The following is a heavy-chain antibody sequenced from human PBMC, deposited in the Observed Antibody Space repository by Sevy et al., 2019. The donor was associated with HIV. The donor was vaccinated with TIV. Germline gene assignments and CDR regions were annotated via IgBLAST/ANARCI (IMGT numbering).Heavy chain of an antibody. D-gene: IGHD6-19*01. CDR3: ARDSPRGSSGRNWCDL. J-gene: IGHJ5*02. CDR1: GFTFSNYY. CDR2: ISSSSSYT. V-gene: IGHV3-11*06. Sequence: GGSLRLSCAASGFTFSNYYMSWIRQAPGKGLEWVSYISSSSSYTNYADSVKGRLTISRDHAQNSLYLQMNSLRAEDTAVYCCARDSPRGSSGRNWCDLGRQETRVSVSS.